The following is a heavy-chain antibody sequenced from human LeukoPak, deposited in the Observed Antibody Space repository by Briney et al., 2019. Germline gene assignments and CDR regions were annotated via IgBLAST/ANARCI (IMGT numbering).Heavy chain of an antibody. CDR2: LYCDGNT. CDR3: ARGVEPLAANTLAY. CDR1: GFTVITND. D-gene: IGHD1-14*01. V-gene: IGHV3-53*01. Sequence: GGSLRLSCAASGFTVITNDMIWVRQAPGKGLEGVSVLYCDGNTKYADSVQGRFTISRDNSKNTLYLEMNSLSPDDTAVYYCARGVEPLAANTLAYWGQGTLVTVSS. J-gene: IGHJ4*02.